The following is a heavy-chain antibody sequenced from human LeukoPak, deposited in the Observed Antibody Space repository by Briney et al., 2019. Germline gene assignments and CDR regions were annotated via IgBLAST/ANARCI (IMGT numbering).Heavy chain of an antibody. CDR1: GGSISSGSYY. CDR3: ARRLPPPGYRKGFDY. V-gene: IGHV4-39*07. CDR2: IYHSGST. J-gene: IGHJ4*02. Sequence: SETLSLTCTVSGGSISSGSYYWSWIRQTAGKGLEWIGSIYHSGSTYYNPSLKSRVTISLDTSKNQFSLKLSSVTAADTAGYYWARRLPPPGYRKGFDYWAKGTLVTVSS. D-gene: IGHD6-13*01.